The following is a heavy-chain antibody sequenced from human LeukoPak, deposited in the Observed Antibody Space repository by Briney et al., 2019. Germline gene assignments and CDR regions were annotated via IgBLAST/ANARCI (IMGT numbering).Heavy chain of an antibody. CDR1: GYTFTSYD. Sequence: GASVKVSCKASGYTFTSYDINWVRQATGQGLEWMGWMNPNSGNTGYAQKFQGRVTMTRNTSISTAYMELSSLRSEDTAVYYCARGRFGDFWSGGTLNCWFDPWGQGTLVTVSS. CDR3: ARGRFGDFWSGGTLNCWFDP. J-gene: IGHJ5*02. D-gene: IGHD3-3*01. V-gene: IGHV1-8*01. CDR2: MNPNSGNT.